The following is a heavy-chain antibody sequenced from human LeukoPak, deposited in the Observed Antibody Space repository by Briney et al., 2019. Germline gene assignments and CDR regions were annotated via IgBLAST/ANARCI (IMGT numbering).Heavy chain of an antibody. CDR1: ARSITSGTYY. Sequence: SETLSLTCTVSARSITSGTYYWSWIRQRPGKGLEWIGYTHYSGSTYNNPSLKSRVTISVDTSKNQLSLRLRSVTAADTAVYYCARDGCSGTGCYGNWFDPWGQGTLVTVSS. V-gene: IGHV4-31*03. D-gene: IGHD2-2*01. J-gene: IGHJ5*02. CDR3: ARDGCSGTGCYGNWFDP. CDR2: THYSGST.